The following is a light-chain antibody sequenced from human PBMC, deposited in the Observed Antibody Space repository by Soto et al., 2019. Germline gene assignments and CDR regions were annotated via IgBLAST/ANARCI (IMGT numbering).Light chain of an antibody. CDR2: GAS. Sequence: EIVLTQSPGTLSLSPGERATLSCRASQSVSSSYLAWYQQKPGQPPRLLIYGASSRATGIPDRFSGSGSGTDFTLTISRLEPEDFAVYYCQQYASSPSTFGQGTKVDIK. J-gene: IGKJ1*01. CDR3: QQYASSPST. CDR1: QSVSSSY. V-gene: IGKV3-20*01.